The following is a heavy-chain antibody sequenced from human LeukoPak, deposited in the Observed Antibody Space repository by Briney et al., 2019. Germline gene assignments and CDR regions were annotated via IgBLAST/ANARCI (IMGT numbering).Heavy chain of an antibody. CDR1: GFTFSSYS. V-gene: IGHV3-21*01. J-gene: IGHJ3*02. D-gene: IGHD6-6*01. CDR2: ISSSSSYI. CDR3: ARKLGVGELSSPDAFDI. Sequence: GGSLRLSCAASGFTFSSYSMNWVRQAPGKGLEWVSSISSSSSYIYYADSVKGRFTISRDNAKNSLYLQVNSLRAEDTAVYYCARKLGVGELSSPDAFDIWGQGTMVTVSS.